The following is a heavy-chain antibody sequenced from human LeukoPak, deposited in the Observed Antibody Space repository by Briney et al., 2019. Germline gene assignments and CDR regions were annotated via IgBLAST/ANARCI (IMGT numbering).Heavy chain of an antibody. J-gene: IGHJ4*02. Sequence: GGSLRLSCAASGFTFSTYAMSWVRQAPGKGPEWVSGISGSGGGTYYADSVKGRFTISRDNSKNTLYLQMNSLRAEDTAVYYCAGDSGYIYGHGLPASFDYWGQGTLVTVSS. CDR3: AGDSGYIYGHGLPASFDY. CDR1: GFTFSTYA. D-gene: IGHD5-18*01. V-gene: IGHV3-23*01. CDR2: ISGSGGGT.